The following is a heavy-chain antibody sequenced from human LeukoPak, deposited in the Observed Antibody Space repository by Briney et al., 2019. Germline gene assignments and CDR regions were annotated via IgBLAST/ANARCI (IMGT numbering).Heavy chain of an antibody. D-gene: IGHD1-1*01. J-gene: IGHJ4*02. CDR1: GGSFSGYY. CDR2: INHSGST. Sequence: PPETLSLTCASYGGSFSGYYWSWIRQPPGKGLEWIGEINHSGSTNYNPSLKSRVTISVDTSKNQFSLRLSSVTAADTAVYYCARGWNLDYWGQGTLVTVSS. V-gene: IGHV4-34*01. CDR3: ARGWNLDY.